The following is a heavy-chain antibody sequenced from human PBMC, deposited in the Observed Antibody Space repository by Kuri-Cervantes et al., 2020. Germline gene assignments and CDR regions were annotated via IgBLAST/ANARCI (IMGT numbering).Heavy chain of an antibody. CDR2: ISYDGSSK. Sequence: GESLKISCAASGFTFGSFAMHWVRQAPGKGLEWVAVISYDGSSKYDADSVKGRFTISRDNSKNTLYLQMNSLRAEDTAVYYCARATTVTTGYYMDVWGKGTTVTVSS. D-gene: IGHD4-11*01. V-gene: IGHV3-30-3*01. CDR1: GFTFGSFA. J-gene: IGHJ6*03. CDR3: ARATTVTTGYYMDV.